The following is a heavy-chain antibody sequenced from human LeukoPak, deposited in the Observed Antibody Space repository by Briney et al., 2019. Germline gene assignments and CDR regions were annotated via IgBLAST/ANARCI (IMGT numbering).Heavy chain of an antibody. CDR3: GRRIAAAGTNNYFGIDV. D-gene: IGHD6-13*01. CDR1: GGSINSYY. J-gene: IGHJ6*02. V-gene: IGHV4-59*08. Sequence: SETLSLTCTVSGGSINSYYWSWIRQPPGKGLEWIGYISYSGSTNYNPSLKSRVTISVDTSKNQFSLGVSSVTAADTAVYYCGRRIAAAGTNNYFGIDVWGQGTTATVSS. CDR2: ISYSGST.